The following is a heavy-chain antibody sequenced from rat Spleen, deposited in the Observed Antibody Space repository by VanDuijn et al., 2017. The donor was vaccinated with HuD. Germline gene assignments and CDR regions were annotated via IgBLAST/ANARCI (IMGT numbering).Heavy chain of an antibody. CDR1: AFTLNNYW. V-gene: IGHV5-31*01. CDR3: ARRSWDLPFDL. J-gene: IGHJ2*01. D-gene: IGHD2-1*01. CDR2: INYESSNT. Sequence: EVQLVESGGGLVQPGSSLKLSCVPSAFTLNNYWMTWIRQAPRKGLEWVATINYESSNTYYRDSVKGRFTISRDNANSTLYPQMDSLRSGDTAPYYCARRSWDLPFDLWCRGVMVTVSS.